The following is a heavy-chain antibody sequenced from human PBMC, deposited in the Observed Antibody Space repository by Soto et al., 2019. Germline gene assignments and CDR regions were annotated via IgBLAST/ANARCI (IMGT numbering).Heavy chain of an antibody. CDR1: GFSFSSYA. Sequence: GSLRLSGQTSGFSFSSYAMHWVRQAPGKGLQWVGVISYDGSHKFYGESVKGRFTISRDKSKNTLYLQMPSLKTEDTGIYYCAKVAGVATGGTVGGLDPWGQGTLVTVSS. CDR3: AKVAGVATGGTVGGLDP. J-gene: IGHJ5*02. V-gene: IGHV3-30*18. CDR2: ISYDGSHK. D-gene: IGHD6-13*01.